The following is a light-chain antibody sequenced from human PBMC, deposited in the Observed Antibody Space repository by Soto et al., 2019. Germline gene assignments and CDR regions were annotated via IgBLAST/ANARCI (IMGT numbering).Light chain of an antibody. CDR1: SSDVGTYDD. J-gene: IGLJ1*01. V-gene: IGLV2-14*01. CDR3: SSYTIGSTYV. Sequence: QSALTRPASVSASPGQSITISCTGTSSDVGTYDDVSWYRQHPGKAPRLLIYEVTNRPSGVSNRFSGSKSGDTASLTISGLQAEDEGDYYCSSYTIGSTYVFGSGTKVTVL. CDR2: EVT.